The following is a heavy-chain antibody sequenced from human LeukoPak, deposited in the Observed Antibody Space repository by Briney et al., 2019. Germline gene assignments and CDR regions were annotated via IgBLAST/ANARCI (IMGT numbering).Heavy chain of an antibody. Sequence: PGGSLRLSCAASRFTFSSYGMHWVRQAPGKGLEWVAYIQYDGSNEQYADSVKGRFSISRDSSKNILYLQMNSLRAEDTAVYYCARPGPDAFDIWGQGTMVTVSS. CDR3: ARPGPDAFDI. CDR2: IQYDGSNE. CDR1: RFTFSSYG. V-gene: IGHV3-30*12. J-gene: IGHJ3*02.